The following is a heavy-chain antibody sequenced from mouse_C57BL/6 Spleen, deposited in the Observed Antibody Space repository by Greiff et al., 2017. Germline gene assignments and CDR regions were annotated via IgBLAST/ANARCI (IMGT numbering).Heavy chain of an antibody. CDR1: GYTFTDYN. V-gene: IGHV1-18*01. J-gene: IGHJ4*01. CDR2: INPNNGGT. CDR3: ARMHYYAMDY. Sequence: EVQLQQPGPELVKPGASVKIPCKASGYTFTDYNMDWVKQSHGKSLEWIGDINPNNGGTIDNQKFKGKATLTVDKSSSTAYMELRSLTSEDTAGYYCARMHYYAMDYWGQGTSVTVSS.